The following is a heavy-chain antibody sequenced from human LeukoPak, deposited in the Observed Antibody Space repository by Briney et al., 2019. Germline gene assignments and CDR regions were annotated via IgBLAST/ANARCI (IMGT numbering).Heavy chain of an antibody. J-gene: IGHJ6*02. V-gene: IGHV4-34*01. CDR1: GGTLSGYY. CDR2: INHSGST. CDR3: ARRPTPYYYYGMDV. Sequence: SESLSVKCHVYGGTLSGYYWYWIRQPPGKGLEWIGEINHSGSTNYNPSLKSRVTISVDTSKNQFSLKLSSVTAADTAVYYCARRPTPYYYYGMDVWGQGTTVTVSS.